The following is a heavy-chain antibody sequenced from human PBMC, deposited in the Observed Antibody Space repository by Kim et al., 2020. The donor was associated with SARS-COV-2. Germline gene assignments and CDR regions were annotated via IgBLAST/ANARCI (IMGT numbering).Heavy chain of an antibody. CDR1: GYTFTHYA. Sequence: AAVKFSCKTSGYTFTHYAMHWVRQAPGQRLEWMGYISGDNGDTKYSQKFQGRVTITRDTSATTAYMELSSLTSEDTAVYYCARGAGGDLGYILDYWGQGT. J-gene: IGHJ4*02. D-gene: IGHD2-21*01. CDR3: ARGAGGDLGYILDY. V-gene: IGHV1-3*01. CDR2: ISGDNGDT.